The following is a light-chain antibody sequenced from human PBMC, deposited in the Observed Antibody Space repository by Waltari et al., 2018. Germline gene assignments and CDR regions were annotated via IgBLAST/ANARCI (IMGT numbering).Light chain of an antibody. CDR3: QQHSNYWK. CDR2: KAS. J-gene: IGKJ1*01. V-gene: IGKV1-5*03. CDR1: QNINSW. Sequence: DIQMTQSPSSLSASVADRVTITYRASQNINSWLACYYQIPGKAPKLLIYKASSLESGVPIRLSGSGSGTEFNLTISSRKTDDFATYYCQQHSNYWKFGQGTKVEIK.